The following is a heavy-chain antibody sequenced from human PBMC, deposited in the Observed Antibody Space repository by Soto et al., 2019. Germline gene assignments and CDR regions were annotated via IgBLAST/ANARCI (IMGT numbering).Heavy chain of an antibody. CDR3: ARDLIAVSGTGDWGAFDI. Sequence: GGSLRLSCVASGFIVSNNYMSWVRQAPGKGLEWVSVIYSGGITHYADSVKGRFTISRDNSKNTLYLQMSSLTAEDTAVYYCARDLIAVSGTGDWGAFDIWGQGTMVTVSS. CDR2: IYSGGIT. J-gene: IGHJ3*02. D-gene: IGHD6-19*01. CDR1: GFIVSNNY. V-gene: IGHV3-53*01.